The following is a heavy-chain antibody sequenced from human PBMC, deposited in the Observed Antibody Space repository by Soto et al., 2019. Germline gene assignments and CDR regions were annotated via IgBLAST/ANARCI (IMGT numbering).Heavy chain of an antibody. Sequence: QVQLVQSGAEVKKPGASVKVSCKASGYTFTSYAMHWVRQAPGQRLEWMGWINAGNDNTKYSQKFQGRVTITRDTSASTAYMEVSSLRSEDTAVYYCARGDYYDIHDYWGQGTLVTVSS. CDR3: ARGDYYDIHDY. D-gene: IGHD3-22*01. CDR1: GYTFTSYA. J-gene: IGHJ4*02. V-gene: IGHV1-3*01. CDR2: INAGNDNT.